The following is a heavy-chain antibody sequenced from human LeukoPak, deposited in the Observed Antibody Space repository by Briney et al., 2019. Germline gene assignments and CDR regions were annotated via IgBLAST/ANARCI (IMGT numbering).Heavy chain of an antibody. CDR1: GFTFNSYA. V-gene: IGHV3-23*01. J-gene: IGHJ4*02. CDR3: AREILGATQYQDY. D-gene: IGHD1-26*01. Sequence: GGSLRLSCAASGFTFNSYAMSWVRQAPGKGLEWVSVISGSGGSIHYADSVKGRLTFSRDNSNNTLYLQMSSLRAEDTAIYYCAREILGATQYQDYWGQGTLVTVSS. CDR2: ISGSGGSI.